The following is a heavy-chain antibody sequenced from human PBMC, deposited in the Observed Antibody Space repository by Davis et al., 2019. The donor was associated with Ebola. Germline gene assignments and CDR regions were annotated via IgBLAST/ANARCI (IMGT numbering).Heavy chain of an antibody. CDR1: GSIFSSYA. CDR3: AKQSCSGGSCYLYFDY. Sequence: PGGLLRPPCAAPGSIFSSYAMTWFPQAPGKGLEWVSSISSSGGTTYYADSVKGRFTISRDNSKNTLDLQMNSLRAEDTAVYYCAKQSCSGGSCYLYFDYWGQGALVTVSS. J-gene: IGHJ4*02. CDR2: ISSSGGTT. V-gene: IGHV3-23*01. D-gene: IGHD2-15*01.